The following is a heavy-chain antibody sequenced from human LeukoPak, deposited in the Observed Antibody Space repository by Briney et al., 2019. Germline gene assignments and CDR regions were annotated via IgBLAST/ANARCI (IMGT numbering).Heavy chain of an antibody. CDR3: ARERVLTDYYYYYMAV. Sequence: GGSLRLSCAASGFTFSSYGMHWVRQAPGKGLEWVSSISSSSSYIYYADSVKGRFTISRDNAKNSLYLQMNSLRAEDTAVYYCARERVLTDYYYYYMAVWGKGTTVTVSS. CDR1: GFTFSSYG. J-gene: IGHJ6*03. CDR2: ISSSSSYI. D-gene: IGHD1-20*01. V-gene: IGHV3-21*01.